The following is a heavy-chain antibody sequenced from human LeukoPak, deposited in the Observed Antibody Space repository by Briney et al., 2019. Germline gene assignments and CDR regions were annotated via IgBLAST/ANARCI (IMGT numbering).Heavy chain of an antibody. Sequence: GGPLRLSCAASGFTFSSYSMNWVRQAPGKGLEWVSYISSSSSTIYYADSVKGRFTISRDNAKNSLYLQMNSLRAEDTAVYYCARDYYDSSGYYREGYFDYWGQGTLVTVSS. CDR3: ARDYYDSSGYYREGYFDY. CDR1: GFTFSSYS. CDR2: ISSSSSTI. D-gene: IGHD3-22*01. J-gene: IGHJ4*02. V-gene: IGHV3-48*04.